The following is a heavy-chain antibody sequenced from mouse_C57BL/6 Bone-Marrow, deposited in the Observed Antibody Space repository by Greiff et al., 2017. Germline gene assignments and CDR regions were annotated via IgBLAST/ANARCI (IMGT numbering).Heavy chain of an antibody. CDR1: GYTFTSYG. V-gene: IGHV1-81*01. Sequence: VQLQQSGAELARPGASVKLSCKASGYTFTSYGISWVTQRTGPGLEWIGEIYPRSGNTYYNEKFKGQATLTADKSSSTAYVELRSLTSEDSAVYFCARGMGRLFFDYWGQGTTLTVSS. D-gene: IGHD4-1*01. J-gene: IGHJ2*01. CDR2: IYPRSGNT. CDR3: ARGMGRLFFDY.